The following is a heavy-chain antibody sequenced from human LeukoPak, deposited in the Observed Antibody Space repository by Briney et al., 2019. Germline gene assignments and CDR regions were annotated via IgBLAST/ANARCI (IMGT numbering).Heavy chain of an antibody. Sequence: ASVTVSFKSSGYTFTDYYIHWVRQAPGQGLEWMGWINPNSGVTKYAQTFQGRVTVTRDTSISTAYIEVRRLRSDDTAIYYCARGHTMIPWGQGTLVTVSS. CDR2: INPNSGVT. CDR1: GYTFTDYY. J-gene: IGHJ5*02. V-gene: IGHV1-2*02. D-gene: IGHD3-22*01. CDR3: ARGHTMIP.